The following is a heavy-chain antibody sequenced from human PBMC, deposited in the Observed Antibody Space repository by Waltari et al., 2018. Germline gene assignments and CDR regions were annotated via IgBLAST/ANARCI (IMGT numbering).Heavy chain of an antibody. D-gene: IGHD6-13*01. V-gene: IGHV4-59*01. CDR2: IYYIGST. J-gene: IGHJ5*02. CDR1: GGSISSYY. Sequence: QVQLQASGPGLVKPSETLSLTCTVSGGSISSYYWRWIRQPPGKGLEWIGYIYYIGSTNYNPALLSRVTISVETSKTQFSLQLSSVTAADTAVDYCARGEERQQLVDGCHTWGQGTRVTVSS. CDR3: ARGEERQQLVDGCHT.